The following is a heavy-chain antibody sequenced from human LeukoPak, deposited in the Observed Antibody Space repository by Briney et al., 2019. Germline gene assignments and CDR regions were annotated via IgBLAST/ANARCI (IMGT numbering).Heavy chain of an antibody. V-gene: IGHV1-2*02. CDR3: ARDRITMIVVVETNWFDP. CDR2: INPNSGGT. D-gene: IGHD3-22*01. J-gene: IGHJ5*02. CDR1: GYTFTGYY. Sequence: ASVKVSXKASGYTFTGYYMHWVRQAPGQGLEWIGWINPNSGGTNYAQKFQGRVTMTRDTSISTAYMELSRLRSDDTAVYYCARDRITMIVVVETNWFDPWGQGTLVTVSS.